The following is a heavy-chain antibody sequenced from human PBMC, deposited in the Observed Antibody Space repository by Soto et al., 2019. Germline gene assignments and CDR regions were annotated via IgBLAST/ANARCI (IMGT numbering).Heavy chain of an antibody. V-gene: IGHV4-38-2*02. CDR1: GYSISSGYY. CDR3: VREGDDVLRFLEWLSDGGRYFDY. Sequence: SETLSLTCAVSGYSISSGYYWGWIRQPPGKGLEWIGSIYHSGSTYYNPSLKSRVTISVDTSKNQFSLKLSSVTAADTAVYYCVREGDDVLRFLEWLSDGGRYFDYWGQGTLVTVSS. J-gene: IGHJ4*02. CDR2: IYHSGST. D-gene: IGHD3-3*01.